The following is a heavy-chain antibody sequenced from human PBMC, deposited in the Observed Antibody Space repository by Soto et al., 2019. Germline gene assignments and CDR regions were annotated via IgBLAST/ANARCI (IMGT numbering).Heavy chain of an antibody. V-gene: IGHV3-23*01. CDR1: GFTFSSYA. J-gene: IGHJ3*02. D-gene: IGHD3-9*01. CDR2: ISGSGGST. Sequence: GGSLRLSCAASGFTFSSYAMSWVRQAPGKGLEWVSAISGSGGSTYYADSVKGRFTISRDNSKNTLYLQMNSLRAGDTAVYYCAKDRPRDLTYLDLYDAFDIWGQGTMVTVSS. CDR3: AKDRPRDLTYLDLYDAFDI.